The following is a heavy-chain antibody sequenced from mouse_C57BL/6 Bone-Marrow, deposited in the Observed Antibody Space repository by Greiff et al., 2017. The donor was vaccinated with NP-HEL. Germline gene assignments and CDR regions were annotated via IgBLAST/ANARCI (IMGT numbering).Heavy chain of an antibody. CDR2: IDPSDSYT. V-gene: IGHV1-59*01. J-gene: IGHJ1*03. CDR1: GYTFTSYW. CDR3: ARGYFDV. Sequence: VKLQQPGAELVRPGTSVKLSCKASGYTFTSYWMHWVKQRPGQGLEWIGVIDPSDSYTNYNQKFKGKATLTVDTSSSTAYMQLSSLTSEDSAVYYCARGYFDVWGTGTTVTVSS.